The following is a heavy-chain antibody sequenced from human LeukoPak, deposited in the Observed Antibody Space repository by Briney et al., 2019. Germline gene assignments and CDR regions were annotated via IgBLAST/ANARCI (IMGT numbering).Heavy chain of an antibody. CDR2: MNPNSGNT. CDR3: ASSTTVTNYYFDY. Sequence: ASVKVSCKASGYTFTSYDINWVRQATGQGLEWMGWMNPNSGNTGYAQKFQGRVTMTRDISTSTVYMELSSLRSEDTAVYYCASSTTVTNYYFDYWGQGTLVTVSS. CDR1: GYTFTSYD. J-gene: IGHJ4*02. D-gene: IGHD4-17*01. V-gene: IGHV1-8*01.